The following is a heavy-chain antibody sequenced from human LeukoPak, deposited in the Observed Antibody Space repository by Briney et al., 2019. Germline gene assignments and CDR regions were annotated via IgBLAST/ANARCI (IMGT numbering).Heavy chain of an antibody. J-gene: IGHJ4*02. CDR3: AKRWFPYYFDY. D-gene: IGHD3-10*01. CDR1: RFSFSSYA. CDR2: ISGSGGST. Sequence: GGSLRLSCAASRFSFSSYAMSWVRQAPGKGLEWVSAISGSGGSTYYADSVKGRFTISRDNSKNTLYLQMNSLRAEDTAVYYCAKRWFPYYFDYWGQGTLVTVSS. V-gene: IGHV3-23*01.